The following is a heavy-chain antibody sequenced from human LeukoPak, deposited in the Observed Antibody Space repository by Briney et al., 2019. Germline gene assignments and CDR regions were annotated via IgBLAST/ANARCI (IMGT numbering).Heavy chain of an antibody. CDR2: IKQDGSEK. D-gene: IGHD1-26*01. V-gene: IGHV3-7*01. Sequence: GGSLRLSCAASGFTFSSYGMSWVRQAPGKGLEWVANIKQDGSEKYYVDSVKGRFTISRDNAKNSLYLQMNSLRAEDTAVYYCARDGASLGAQFDYWGQGTLVTVSS. J-gene: IGHJ4*02. CDR3: ARDGASLGAQFDY. CDR1: GFTFSSYG.